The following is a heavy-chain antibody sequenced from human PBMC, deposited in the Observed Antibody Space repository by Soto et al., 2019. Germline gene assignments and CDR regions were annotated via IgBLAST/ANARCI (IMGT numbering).Heavy chain of an antibody. CDR3: AKATEGHYYGSGSDAPTYSYCYYGMDV. CDR2: IRGSGGST. V-gene: IGHV3-23*01. J-gene: IGHJ6*02. Sequence: VQLLESGGGLVQPGGSLRVSCAASGFSFKDYAMTWVRQGPGKGLEWVSGIRGSGGSTYYADSVRGRFTISRDNPKNTLYLQMDSLRAEDTAVYYCAKATEGHYYGSGSDAPTYSYCYYGMDVWGQGTAVTVSS. CDR1: GFSFKDYA. D-gene: IGHD3-10*01.